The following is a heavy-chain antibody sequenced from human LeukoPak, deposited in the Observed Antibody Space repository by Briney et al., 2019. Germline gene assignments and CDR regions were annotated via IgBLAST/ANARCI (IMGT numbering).Heavy chain of an antibody. D-gene: IGHD6-13*01. CDR1: GYTFTGYY. Sequence: EASVKVSCKASGYTFTGYYMHWVRQAPGQGLEWMGWINPNSSVTNYAQKFQGRVTMTRDTSISTAYMELSRLRSDDTAVYYCARQAGSQYSSSWYDNWFDPWGQGTLVTVSS. CDR3: ARQAGSQYSSSWYDNWFDP. V-gene: IGHV1-2*02. J-gene: IGHJ5*02. CDR2: INPNSSVT.